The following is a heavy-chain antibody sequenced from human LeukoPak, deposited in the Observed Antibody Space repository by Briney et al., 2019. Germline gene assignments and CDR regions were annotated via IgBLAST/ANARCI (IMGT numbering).Heavy chain of an antibody. D-gene: IGHD3-3*02. CDR2: INHGGNT. J-gene: IGHJ5*02. CDR1: GVSFSGYY. V-gene: IGHV4-34*01. Sequence: SETLSLTCAVYGVSFSGYYWSWIRQPPGKGLEWVGEINHGGNTNYNPSLKSRVSISVDTSKSQFSLNLSSVTAADTAVYYCARDLSIPPHWFAPWGQGTLVTVSS. CDR3: ARDLSIPPHWFAP.